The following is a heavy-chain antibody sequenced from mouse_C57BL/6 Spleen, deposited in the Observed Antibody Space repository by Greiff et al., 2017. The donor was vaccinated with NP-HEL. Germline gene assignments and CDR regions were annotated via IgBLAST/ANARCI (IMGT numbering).Heavy chain of an antibody. Sequence: EVKLMESGGGLVKPGGSLKLSCAASGFTFSSYAMSWVRQTPEKRLEWVATISDGGSYTYYPDNVKGRFTISRDNAKNNLYLQMSHLKSEDTAMYYCAREGITTVPNYFDYWGQGTTLTVSS. D-gene: IGHD1-1*01. CDR3: AREGITTVPNYFDY. CDR2: ISDGGSYT. J-gene: IGHJ2*01. CDR1: GFTFSSYA. V-gene: IGHV5-4*01.